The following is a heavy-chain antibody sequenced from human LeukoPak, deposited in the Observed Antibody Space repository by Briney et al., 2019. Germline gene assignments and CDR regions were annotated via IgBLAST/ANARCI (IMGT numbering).Heavy chain of an antibody. Sequence: PGGSLRLSCAVSVFIFRGYGFHWVRQAPGKGLEWVAVTRFDGSIKQYADSVKGRFTISRDDSKNTLYLQMNSLKSEDTAVYYCARWGGTRQYYFDYWGRGTLVTVSS. V-gene: IGHV3-33*01. D-gene: IGHD1-1*01. J-gene: IGHJ4*02. CDR1: VFIFRGYG. CDR3: ARWGGTRQYYFDY. CDR2: TRFDGSIK.